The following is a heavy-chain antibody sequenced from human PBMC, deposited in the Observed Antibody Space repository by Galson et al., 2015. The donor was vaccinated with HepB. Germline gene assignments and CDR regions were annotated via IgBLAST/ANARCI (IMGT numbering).Heavy chain of an antibody. CDR2: MNPNSGNT. V-gene: IGHV1-8*01. CDR1: GYTFASYD. Sequence: SVKVSCKASGYTFASYDINWVRQATGQGLEWMGWMNPNSGNTGYAQKFQGRVTMTRNTSISTAYMELSSLRSEDTAVYYCAIGYCSGGSCYDLLYYYYGMDVWGQGTTVTVSS. D-gene: IGHD2-15*01. CDR3: AIGYCSGGSCYDLLYYYYGMDV. J-gene: IGHJ6*02.